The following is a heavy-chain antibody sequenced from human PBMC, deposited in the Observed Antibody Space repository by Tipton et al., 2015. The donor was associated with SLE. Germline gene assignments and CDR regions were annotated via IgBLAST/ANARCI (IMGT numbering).Heavy chain of an antibody. J-gene: IGHJ6*03. CDR1: GFSFSDYT. V-gene: IGHV3-43*01. CDR2: INWDGDRK. D-gene: IGHD2-2*01. Sequence: SLRLSCAASGFSFSDYTMHWVRQVPGKGLEWVSLINWDGDRKDYTKSVKGRFTISRDNNENSLFLQMNSLRVEDTAFYYCARGPGDCSSSSCYPNPQYYYYMDVWGKGTTITVSS. CDR3: ARGPGDCSSSSCYPNPQYYYYMDV.